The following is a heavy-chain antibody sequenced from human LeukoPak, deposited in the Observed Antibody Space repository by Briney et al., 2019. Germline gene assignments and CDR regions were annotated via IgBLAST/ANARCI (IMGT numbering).Heavy chain of an antibody. J-gene: IGHJ4*02. CDR2: IKSKTDGGTT. Sequence: GGSLRLSCAASGFTFSNAWMSWVRQAPGKGLEWVGRIKSKTDGGTTDYAAPVKGRFTISRDDSKNTLYLQMNSLKTEDTAVYYCTTGPPWSVTADMVDYWGQGTLVTVSS. D-gene: IGHD4-17*01. V-gene: IGHV3-15*01. CDR3: TTGPPWSVTADMVDY. CDR1: GFTFSNAW.